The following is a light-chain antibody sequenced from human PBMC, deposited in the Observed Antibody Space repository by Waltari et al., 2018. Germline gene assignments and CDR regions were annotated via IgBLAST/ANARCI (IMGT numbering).Light chain of an antibody. J-gene: IGKJ1*01. CDR2: DAS. CDR3: QHYVTLPAT. CDR1: HSVGKS. V-gene: IGKV3-20*01. Sequence: SCRASHSVGKSLAWYQHKPGQAPRLLIYDASSRATGIPDRFSGSGSGTDFSLTISRLEPEDFSVYYCQHYVTLPATFGQGTKVEV.